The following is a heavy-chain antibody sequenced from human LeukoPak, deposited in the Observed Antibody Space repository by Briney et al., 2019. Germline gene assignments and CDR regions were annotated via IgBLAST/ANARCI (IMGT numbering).Heavy chain of an antibody. Sequence: SDTLSLTCAVSGGSISSSNWWSWVRQPPGKGLEWTAEISHSGSTKYNPSLKSRVTISLDKSKNHFSLRLSSVTAADTAVYYCARSSGWYYLDYWGQGTPVTVSS. CDR1: GGSISSSNW. CDR2: ISHSGST. V-gene: IGHV4-4*02. D-gene: IGHD6-19*01. J-gene: IGHJ4*02. CDR3: ARSSGWYYLDY.